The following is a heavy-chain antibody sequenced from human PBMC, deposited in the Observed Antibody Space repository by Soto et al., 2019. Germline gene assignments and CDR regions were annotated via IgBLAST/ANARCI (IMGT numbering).Heavy chain of an antibody. Sequence: QVQLQESGPGLVKPSQTLSLTCTVSGGSISSGGYYWSWIRQHPGKGLEWIGYIYYSGSTYYNPSLKSRVTISVDRSKNQFSLQLSSVTAADTAVYYCARPLREYDYGMDVWGQGTTVTVSS. V-gene: IGHV4-31*03. CDR2: IYYSGST. CDR3: ARPLREYDYGMDV. CDR1: GGSISSGGYY. J-gene: IGHJ6*02.